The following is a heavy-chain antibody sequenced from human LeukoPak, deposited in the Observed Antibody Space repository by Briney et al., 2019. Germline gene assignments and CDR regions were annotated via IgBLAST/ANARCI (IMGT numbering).Heavy chain of an antibody. CDR3: AREELSGGTPIRGGDAFDI. CDR2: INPSGGST. Sequence: ASVKVSCKASGYTFTSYYMHWVRQAPGQGLEWMGIINPSGGSTSYAQKFQGRVTMTRDTSTSTVYMELSSLRSEDTAVYYCAREELSGGTPIRGGDAFDIWGQGTMVTVSS. J-gene: IGHJ3*02. D-gene: IGHD1/OR15-1a*01. V-gene: IGHV1-46*01. CDR1: GYTFTSYY.